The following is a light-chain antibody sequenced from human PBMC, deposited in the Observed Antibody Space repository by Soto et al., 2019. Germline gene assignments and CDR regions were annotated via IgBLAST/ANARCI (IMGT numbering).Light chain of an antibody. Sequence: EIVMTQSPATLAVSPGQTATLSCRASQSVSSSYLVWHQQKPGQAPSLLIYAASRRATGIPDRFSGSGSGTDFSLTIIRLEPEDFAVYYCQQHGSSPWTFGQGTKVDIK. CDR1: QSVSSSY. CDR2: AAS. J-gene: IGKJ1*01. V-gene: IGKV3-20*01. CDR3: QQHGSSPWT.